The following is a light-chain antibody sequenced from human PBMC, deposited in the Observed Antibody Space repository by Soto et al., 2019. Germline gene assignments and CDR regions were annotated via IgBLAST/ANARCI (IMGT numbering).Light chain of an antibody. CDR2: AAS. CDR1: QGISSY. V-gene: IGKV1-8*01. Sequence: AIRMTHSPSSFSASTLDRVTITFLASQGISSYLAWYQQKPGKAPKLLIYAASTLQSGVPSRFSGSGSGTDFTLTISCLQSEDFATYYCQQYYSYPWTFGQGTKVDIK. CDR3: QQYYSYPWT. J-gene: IGKJ1*01.